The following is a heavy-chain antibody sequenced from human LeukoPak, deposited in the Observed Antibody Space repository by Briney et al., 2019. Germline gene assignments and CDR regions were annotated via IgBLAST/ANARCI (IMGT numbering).Heavy chain of an antibody. V-gene: IGHV1-18*01. CDR2: ISAYNGNT. CDR3: AKDHSGSYYGDAFDI. CDR1: GYTFTSYG. J-gene: IGHJ3*02. D-gene: IGHD1-26*01. Sequence: ASVKVSCKASGYTFTSYGISWVRQAPGQGLEWMGWISAYNGNTNYAQKLQGRVTMTTDTSTSTAYMELSRLRSDDTAVYYCAKDHSGSYYGDAFDIWGQGTMVTVSS.